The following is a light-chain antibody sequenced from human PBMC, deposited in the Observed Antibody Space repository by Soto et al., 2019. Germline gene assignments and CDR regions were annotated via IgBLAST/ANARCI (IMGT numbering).Light chain of an antibody. V-gene: IGKV1-5*01. J-gene: IGKJ1*01. Sequence: DIQMTQSPSTLSASVGYRVTITRRASQSISDRLAWYQQKPGKAPKVLIYDASRLQSGVPSRFSGSGYGTEFILTINGLQPDDFATYYCQYYAVVWTFGKGTKVDIK. CDR1: QSISDR. CDR2: DAS. CDR3: QYYAVVWT.